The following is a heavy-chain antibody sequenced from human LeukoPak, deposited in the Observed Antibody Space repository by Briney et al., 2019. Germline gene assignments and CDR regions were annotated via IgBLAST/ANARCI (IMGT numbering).Heavy chain of an antibody. J-gene: IGHJ4*02. V-gene: IGHV3-23*01. CDR1: GFTFSSYA. D-gene: IGHD3-22*01. CDR3: AKDRHPSYYYDSSGYYYFDY. Sequence: GGSLRLSCAASGFTFSSYAMSWVRQAPGKGLEWVSAISGSGGSTYYADSVKGRFTISRDNSKNTLYLQMNSLRAEDTAVYYCAKDRHPSYYYDSSGYYYFDYWGQGTLVTVSS. CDR2: ISGSGGST.